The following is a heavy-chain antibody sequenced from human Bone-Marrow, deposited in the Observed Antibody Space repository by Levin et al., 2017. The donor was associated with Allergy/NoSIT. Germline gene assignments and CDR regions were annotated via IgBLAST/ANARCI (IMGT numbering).Heavy chain of an antibody. J-gene: IGHJ5*02. CDR1: GGSISSYY. D-gene: IGHD3-10*01. V-gene: IGHV4-59*01. Sequence: PSETLSLTCTVSGGSISSYYWSWIRQPPGKGLEWIGYIYYSGSTNYNPSLKSRVTISVDTSKNQFSLKLSSVTAADTAVYYCARDLYGSGSYGGDNWFDPWGQGTLVTVSS. CDR3: ARDLYGSGSYGGDNWFDP. CDR2: IYYSGST.